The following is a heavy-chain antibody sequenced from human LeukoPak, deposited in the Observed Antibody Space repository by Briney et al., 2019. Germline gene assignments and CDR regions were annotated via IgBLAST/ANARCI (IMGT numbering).Heavy chain of an antibody. Sequence: PGGSLRLSCAASGFTFSNYAMHWVRQAPGKGLEWVAVISYDGSNKYYADSVKGRFTISRDNSKNTLYLQMNSLRAEDTAVYYCARDQFKTDRSSTSCPPSTWGQGTLVTVSS. V-gene: IGHV3-30*01. D-gene: IGHD2-2*01. CDR2: ISYDGSNK. J-gene: IGHJ5*02. CDR1: GFTFSNYA. CDR3: ARDQFKTDRSSTSCPPST.